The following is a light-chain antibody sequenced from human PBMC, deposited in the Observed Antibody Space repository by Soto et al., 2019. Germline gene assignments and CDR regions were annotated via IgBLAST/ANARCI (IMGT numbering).Light chain of an antibody. CDR2: KAS. CDR1: QSISIW. J-gene: IGKJ1*01. V-gene: IGKV1-5*03. CDR3: QQYSTYSRT. Sequence: DIQVTQSPSTLSASVGDRVTITCRASQSISIWLAWYQQKPGKAPKILIYKASSLESGVPSRFSGSGSGTEFTLTISRLQPDDFATYYCQQYSTYSRTFGQGTKVDIK.